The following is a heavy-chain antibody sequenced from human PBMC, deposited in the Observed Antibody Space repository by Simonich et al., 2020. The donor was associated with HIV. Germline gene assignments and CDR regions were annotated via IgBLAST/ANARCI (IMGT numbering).Heavy chain of an antibody. CDR1: GFPFDIYW. J-gene: IGHJ6*03. Sequence: DVQLVESGGGLVQPGGSLRLSCAASGFPFDIYWMSWVRQAPGEGLEWVANKKKEGSETNYVDSVKDRITVSRDNAKSSLFLQINRLKTEDTAVYYCASDPYNYYMDVWGKGTTVTVSS. V-gene: IGHV3-7*03. CDR2: KKKEGSET. CDR3: ASDPYNYYMDV.